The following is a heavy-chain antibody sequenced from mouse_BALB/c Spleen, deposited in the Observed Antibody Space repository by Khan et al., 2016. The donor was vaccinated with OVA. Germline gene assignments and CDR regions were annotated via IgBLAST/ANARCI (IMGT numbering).Heavy chain of an antibody. CDR1: GYTFTDYY. Sequence: QVQLKQSGAELARPGASVKLSCKASGYTFTDYYINWVKQRTGQGLEWIGEISPGSGDTYYNERLKGTATLTADKSSSTAYMQLSSLTSEASAVYFCARRNYFGYTFAYWGQGTLVTVSA. CDR2: ISPGSGDT. V-gene: IGHV1-77*01. J-gene: IGHJ3*01. CDR3: ARRNYFGYTFAY. D-gene: IGHD1-2*01.